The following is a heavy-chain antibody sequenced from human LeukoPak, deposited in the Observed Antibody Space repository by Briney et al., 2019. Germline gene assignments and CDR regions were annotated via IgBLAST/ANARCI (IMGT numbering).Heavy chain of an antibody. D-gene: IGHD3-22*01. CDR2: IYPGDSDT. Sequence: LGESLKISCKGSGYSFTSYWIGWVRQMPGKDLEWMGIIYPGDSDTSYSPSFQGQVTISADKSISTAYLQWSSLKASDTAMYYCARQAEYYYDSSGYYSYFDYWGQGTLVTVSS. CDR3: ARQAEYYYDSSGYYSYFDY. CDR1: GYSFTSYW. V-gene: IGHV5-51*01. J-gene: IGHJ4*02.